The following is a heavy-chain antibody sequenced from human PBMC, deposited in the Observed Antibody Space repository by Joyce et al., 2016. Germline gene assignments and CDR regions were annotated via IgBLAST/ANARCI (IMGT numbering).Heavy chain of an antibody. CDR3: APFQWAATPDFDY. D-gene: IGHD5-24*01. J-gene: IGHJ4*02. V-gene: IGHV2-5*02. Sequence: QITLKESGPTLVRPTQTLTLTCTVSGFSLTSSGMGVGWIRQSPGKGLEWLALSFWDSDKRYSPFLKTRLTTAKDTSKNQVVLRMTNVDPGDSGTYYCAPFQWAATPDFDYWGQGTLVTVSS. CDR1: GFSLTSSGMG. CDR2: SFWDSDK.